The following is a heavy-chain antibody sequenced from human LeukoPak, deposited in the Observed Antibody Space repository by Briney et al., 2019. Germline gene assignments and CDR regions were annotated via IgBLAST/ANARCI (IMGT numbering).Heavy chain of an antibody. J-gene: IGHJ3*02. Sequence: GGSLRLSCAASGFTFSSYSMNWVRQAPGKGLEWVSYISTSSRTMYYADSVKGRFTISRDDAKNSLYLQMNSLRAEDAAKYYCAKSLLTTASGTGRAFDIWGQGTVVTVSA. CDR2: ISTSSRTM. V-gene: IGHV3-48*01. D-gene: IGHD1-26*01. CDR3: AKSLLTTASGTGRAFDI. CDR1: GFTFSSYS.